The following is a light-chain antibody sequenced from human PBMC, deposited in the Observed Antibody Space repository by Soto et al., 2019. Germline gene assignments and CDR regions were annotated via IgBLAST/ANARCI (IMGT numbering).Light chain of an antibody. V-gene: IGKV3-20*01. CDR3: QHYGGSFT. CDR1: QSVSTTY. CDR2: GAS. Sequence: EIVLTQSPGTLSLSPGDRATLSCRASQSVSTTYLAWYQQKPGQAPRLLIHGASSRATGIPDRFSGSGSGTDFILTISRLPPEDFAVYYCQHYGGSFTFGQGTRLEIK. J-gene: IGKJ5*01.